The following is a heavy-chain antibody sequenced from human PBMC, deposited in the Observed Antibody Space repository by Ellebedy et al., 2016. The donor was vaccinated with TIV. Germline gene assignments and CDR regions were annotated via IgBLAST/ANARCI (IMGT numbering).Heavy chain of an antibody. CDR2: ISHGSDAI. D-gene: IGHD7-27*01. CDR3: ARDLPNWGIDY. V-gene: IGHV3-48*04. J-gene: IGHJ4*02. CDR1: GFTFSSYG. Sequence: GESLKISXAASGFTFSSYGMHWVRQAPGQGLEWISYISHGSDAIYYADSVKGRFTISRDNAKNSLYLQMNSLRAEDTAVYYCARDLPNWGIDYWGRGTLVTVSS.